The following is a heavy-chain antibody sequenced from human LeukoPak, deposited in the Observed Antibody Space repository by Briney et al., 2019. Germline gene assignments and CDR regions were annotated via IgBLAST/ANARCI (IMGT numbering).Heavy chain of an antibody. CDR2: IYYSGST. Sequence: SETLSLTCTVSGGSISSGGYYWSWVRQHPGKGLEWIGYIYYSGSTYYNPSLKSRVTISVDTSKNQFSLKLSSVTAADTAVYYCACLGGSYYFVNWGQGTLVTVSS. D-gene: IGHD1-26*01. CDR3: ACLGGSYYFVN. V-gene: IGHV4-31*03. CDR1: GGSISSGGYY. J-gene: IGHJ4*02.